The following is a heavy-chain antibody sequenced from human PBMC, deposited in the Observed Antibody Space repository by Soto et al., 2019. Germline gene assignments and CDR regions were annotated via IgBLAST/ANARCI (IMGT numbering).Heavy chain of an antibody. CDR1: GFTFSDYY. CDR3: ARVYRDCSGGSCYSWGYYYYYGMDV. CDR2: ISSSGSTI. J-gene: IGHJ6*02. D-gene: IGHD2-15*01. V-gene: IGHV3-11*01. Sequence: GGSLRLSCAASGFTFSDYYMSWIRQAPGKGLEWVSYISSSGSTIYYADSVKGRFTISRDTAKNSLYLQMNSLRAEDTGVYYCARVYRDCSGGSCYSWGYYYYYGMDVWGQGTTVTVSS.